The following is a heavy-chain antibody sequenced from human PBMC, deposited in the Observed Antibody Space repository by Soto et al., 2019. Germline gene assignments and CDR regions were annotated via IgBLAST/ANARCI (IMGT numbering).Heavy chain of an antibody. CDR1: GFTFSSYG. J-gene: IGHJ2*01. D-gene: IGHD6-13*01. CDR3: ARDPIPAACTPNYWYFDL. Sequence: QVQLVESGGGVVQPGRSLRLSCAASGFTFSSYGMHWVRQAPGKGLEWVAVIWYDGSNKYYVDSVKGRFIISRDNSKNTLYLQMNSLGAAVTAVYYCARDPIPAACTPNYWYFDLWGRGTLVTVST. CDR2: IWYDGSNK. V-gene: IGHV3-33*01.